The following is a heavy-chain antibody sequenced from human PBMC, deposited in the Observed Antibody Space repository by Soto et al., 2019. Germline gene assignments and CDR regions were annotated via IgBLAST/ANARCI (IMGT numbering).Heavy chain of an antibody. V-gene: IGHV4-39*07. CDR1: GGSISSGGYY. CDR2: INHSGST. CDR3: ARGEPRFMEWLLLSEYFDP. Sequence: SETLSLTCTVSGGSISSGGYYWIWMRQHPGMGLEWIGVINHSGSTNYDPSLKSRVTFSIDTSKNQVSLTLSSVTAADTAVYYCARGEPRFMEWLLLSEYFDPWGQGTLVTVSS. J-gene: IGHJ5*02. D-gene: IGHD3-3*01.